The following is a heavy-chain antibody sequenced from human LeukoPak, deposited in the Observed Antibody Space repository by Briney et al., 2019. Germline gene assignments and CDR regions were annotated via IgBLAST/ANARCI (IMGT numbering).Heavy chain of an antibody. V-gene: IGHV3-15*01. CDR2: ITKKADGGTA. CDR3: TRGPRPFDY. J-gene: IGHJ4*02. Sequence: GGSLRLSCAASGFTFSNAWMTWVRQAPGKGLEWVGRITKKADGGTAVYAPPVNGRFTISRDDSKDMLYLQMNSLKIEDTAVYYCTRGPRPFDYWGQGTLVTVSS. CDR1: GFTFSNAW.